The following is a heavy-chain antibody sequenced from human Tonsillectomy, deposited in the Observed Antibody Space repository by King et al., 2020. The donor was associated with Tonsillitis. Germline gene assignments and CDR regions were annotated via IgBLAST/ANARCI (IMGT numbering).Heavy chain of an antibody. CDR2: ISPYNDNT. CDR3: AREHPVGPNTGAFCI. J-gene: IGHJ3*02. V-gene: IGHV1-18*01. Sequence: QLVQSGAGVKKPGASVKVSCKASGYTFTSYGLSWVRQAPGQGLEWMGWISPYNDNTNYAQKLQGRVTLTTDTSTNTAYMELRSLRSDDTAVYYCAREHPVGPNTGAFCIWGPGTMFTVSS. D-gene: IGHD1-26*01. CDR1: GYTFTSYG.